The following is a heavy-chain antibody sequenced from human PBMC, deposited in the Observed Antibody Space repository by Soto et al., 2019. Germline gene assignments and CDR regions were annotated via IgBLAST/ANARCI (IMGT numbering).Heavy chain of an antibody. V-gene: IGHV3-33*01. J-gene: IGHJ4*02. D-gene: IGHD5-12*01. CDR2: IWYDGSNK. CDR3: ARDQGDSGYGTGSYFDY. CDR1: GFTFSSYG. Sequence: GGSLRLSCAASGFTFSSYGMHWVRQAPGKRLEWVAVIWYDGSNKYYADSVKGRFTISRDNSKNTLYLQMNSLRAEDTAVYYCARDQGDSGYGTGSYFDYWGQGTLVTVSS.